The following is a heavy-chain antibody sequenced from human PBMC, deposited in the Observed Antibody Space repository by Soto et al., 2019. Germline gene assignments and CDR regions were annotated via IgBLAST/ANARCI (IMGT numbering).Heavy chain of an antibody. Sequence: QVQLVQSGAEVKKPGASVKVSCKASGYTFTGYYMHWVRQAPGQGLEWMGWINPNSGGTNYAQKFQGWVTMTRDTSISTAYMELSRLRSDDTAVYYCARGGDTIGRVGYFDYWGQGTLVTVSS. J-gene: IGHJ4*02. D-gene: IGHD1-26*01. V-gene: IGHV1-2*04. CDR1: GYTFTGYY. CDR2: INPNSGGT. CDR3: ARGGDTIGRVGYFDY.